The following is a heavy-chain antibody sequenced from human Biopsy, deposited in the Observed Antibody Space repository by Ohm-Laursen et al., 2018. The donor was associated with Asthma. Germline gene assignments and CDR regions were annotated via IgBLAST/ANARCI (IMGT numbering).Heavy chain of an antibody. V-gene: IGHV4-38-2*02. CDR1: SASIRSTNY. CDR2: IFYTGTT. CDR3: ARIPRRSGSYFVDY. J-gene: IGHJ4*02. D-gene: IGHD3-22*01. Sequence: SQTLSLTCTVSSASIRSTNYWGWIRQPPGKRLEWVGSIFYTGTTFYNQSLKSRLSLSVDTSRNQFSLRLRSVTAADTAVYYCARIPRRSGSYFVDYWGQGTLVTVSS.